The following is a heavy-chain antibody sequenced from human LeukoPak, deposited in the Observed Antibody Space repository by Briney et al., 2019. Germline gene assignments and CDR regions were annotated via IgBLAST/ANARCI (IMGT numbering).Heavy chain of an antibody. CDR1: GFTFSSYS. V-gene: IGHV3-21*01. CDR2: ISSSSSYI. J-gene: IGHJ4*02. Sequence: GGSLRLSCAASGFTFSSYSMNWVRQAPGKGLEWVSSISSSSSYIYYADSVKGRFTISRDNAKNSLYLQMNSLRAEDTAVYYCARDNDFWSGYFPLFGYWGQGTLVTVSS. CDR3: ARDNDFWSGYFPLFGY. D-gene: IGHD3-3*01.